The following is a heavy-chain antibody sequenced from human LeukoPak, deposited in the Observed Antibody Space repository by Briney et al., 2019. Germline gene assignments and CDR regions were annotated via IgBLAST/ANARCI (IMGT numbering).Heavy chain of an antibody. CDR1: GGTFSSYA. CDR3: ARGTIIAAAGTPDY. V-gene: IGHV1-18*01. J-gene: IGHJ4*02. D-gene: IGHD6-13*01. Sequence: ASVKVSCKASGGTFSSYAISWVRQAPGQGLEWMGWISAYNGNTNYAQKLQGRVTMTTDTSTSTAYMELRSLRSNDTAVYYCARGTIIAAAGTPDYWGQGTLVTVSS. CDR2: ISAYNGNT.